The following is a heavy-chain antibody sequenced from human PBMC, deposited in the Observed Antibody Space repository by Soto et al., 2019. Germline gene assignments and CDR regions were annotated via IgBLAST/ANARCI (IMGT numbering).Heavy chain of an antibody. D-gene: IGHD6-19*01. J-gene: IGHJ3*02. CDR1: GGSISSYY. Sequence: SETLSLTCTVSGGSISSYYWSWIRQPPGKGLEWIGYIYYSGSTNYNPSLKSRVTISVDTSKNQFSLKLSSVTAADTAVYYCAREGVSYSSGWYLGYDAFDIWGQGTMVTVSS. CDR2: IYYSGST. V-gene: IGHV4-59*01. CDR3: AREGVSYSSGWYLGYDAFDI.